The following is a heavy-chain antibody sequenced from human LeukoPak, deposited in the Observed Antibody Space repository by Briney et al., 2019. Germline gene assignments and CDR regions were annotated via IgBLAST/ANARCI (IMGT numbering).Heavy chain of an antibody. Sequence: GGSLRLSCAASGFTFSSYSMNWVRQAPGKGLEWVSSISSSSSYIYYADSVKGRFTISRDNAKNSLYLQMNSLRAEDTAVYYCATTYYDILTGYSRGYFQHWGQGTLVTVSS. CDR3: ATTYYDILTGYSRGYFQH. CDR2: ISSSSSYI. CDR1: GFTFSSYS. D-gene: IGHD3-9*01. V-gene: IGHV3-21*01. J-gene: IGHJ1*01.